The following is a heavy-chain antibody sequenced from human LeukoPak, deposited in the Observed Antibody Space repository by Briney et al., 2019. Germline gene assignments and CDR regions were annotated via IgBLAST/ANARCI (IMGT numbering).Heavy chain of an antibody. CDR1: GASISGGTYY. CDR3: ARRGGSGRAFDY. CDR2: IYYTGST. V-gene: IGHV4-39*01. D-gene: IGHD1-26*01. Sequence: SETLSLTCSVSGASISGGTYYWGWIRQPPGKGLEWIGSIYYTGSTYDNPSLKRLVTISVDTSKTQFSQKLSFVTAADTAVYYCARRGGSGRAFDYWGQGTLVTVSS. J-gene: IGHJ4*02.